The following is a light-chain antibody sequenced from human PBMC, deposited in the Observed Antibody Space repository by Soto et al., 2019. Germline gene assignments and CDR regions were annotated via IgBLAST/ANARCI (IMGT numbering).Light chain of an antibody. CDR3: QQYDNLPT. CDR2: DAS. J-gene: IGKJ5*01. V-gene: IGKV1-33*01. Sequence: DIQMTQSPSSLSASVGDRVTITCQASQNINNYLKWYQKKRGRAPKLLIYDASNVEAGVPSRFRGSGSGTDFTFTISRLQPEDIATYYCQQYDNLPTFGQGTRLEIK. CDR1: QNINNY.